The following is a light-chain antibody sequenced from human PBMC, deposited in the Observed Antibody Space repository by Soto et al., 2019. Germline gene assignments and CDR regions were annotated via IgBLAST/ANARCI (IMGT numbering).Light chain of an antibody. Sequence: DIQMTQSPSSLSASVADRVTITCRASQSISSYLNWYQQKPGKAPKLLIYTASSLQSGVPVRFSGSGSGTAFTLTISSLQPEDFATYYCQQYNSFPFSFGPGTKVDI. V-gene: IGKV1-39*01. CDR2: TAS. CDR1: QSISSY. CDR3: QQYNSFPFS. J-gene: IGKJ3*01.